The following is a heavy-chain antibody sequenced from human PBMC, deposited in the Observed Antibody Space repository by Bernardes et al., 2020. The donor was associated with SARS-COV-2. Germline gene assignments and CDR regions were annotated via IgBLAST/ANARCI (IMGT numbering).Heavy chain of an antibody. Sequence: SLEVCWEASGYTFASYGISWVRQAPGQGLEWMGWISAYNGNTNYAQKLQGRVTMTTDTSTSTAYMELRSLRSDDTAVYYCAREQWLVLPCFDYWGQGTLVTVSS. V-gene: IGHV1-18*01. CDR1: GYTFASYG. J-gene: IGHJ4*02. D-gene: IGHD6-19*01. CDR3: AREQWLVLPCFDY. CDR2: ISAYNGNT.